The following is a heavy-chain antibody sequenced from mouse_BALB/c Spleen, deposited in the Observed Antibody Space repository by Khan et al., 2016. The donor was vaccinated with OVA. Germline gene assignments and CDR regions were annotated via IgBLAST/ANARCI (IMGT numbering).Heavy chain of an antibody. CDR3: AHSLLLYAMDY. CDR1: GFNIEDTY. CDR2: IDPANGKT. V-gene: IGHV14-3*02. Sequence: VQLQQPGAEFVKPGASVKLSCTASGFNIEDTYIHWVKQRPEQGLEWIGKIDPANGKTNYDPKFQGKATITADTSSNTAYLHLSSLTSEDTVVYYCAHSLLLYAMDYWGHGTSVTVSS. J-gene: IGHJ4*01. D-gene: IGHD1-2*01.